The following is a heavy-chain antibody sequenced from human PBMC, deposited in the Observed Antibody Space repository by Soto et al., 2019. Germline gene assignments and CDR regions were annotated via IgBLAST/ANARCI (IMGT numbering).Heavy chain of an antibody. CDR3: ARPHGGSSGWDNWFDP. CDR2: IYYSGST. CDR1: GGSISSYY. D-gene: IGHD6-25*01. V-gene: IGHV4-59*01. J-gene: IGHJ5*02. Sequence: QVQLQESGPGLVKPSETLSLTCTVSGGSISSYYWSWIRHPPGKGLEWIGYIYYSGSTNYNPSLKSRVTISVDTSKNQFSLKLSSVTAADTAVYYCARPHGGSSGWDNWFDPWGQGTLVTVSS.